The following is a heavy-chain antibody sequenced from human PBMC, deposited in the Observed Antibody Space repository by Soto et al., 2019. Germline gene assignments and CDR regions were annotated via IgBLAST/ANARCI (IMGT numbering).Heavy chain of an antibody. V-gene: IGHV4-34*12. Sequence: SETLSLTCAVYGGSFSDYYGSWIRQPPGKGLEWIGEIIHSGRTNYNPSLKSRVTISEDTFKNQFSLKLNSVTAADTAVYYCARRGGGNYPYYFDYWDEGALVTVSS. CDR3: ARRGGGNYPYYFDY. J-gene: IGHJ4*02. CDR1: GGSFSDYY. D-gene: IGHD2-21*01. CDR2: IIHSGRT.